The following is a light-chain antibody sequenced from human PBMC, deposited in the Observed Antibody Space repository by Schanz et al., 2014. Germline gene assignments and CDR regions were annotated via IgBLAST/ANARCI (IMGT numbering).Light chain of an antibody. Sequence: QSALTQPASVSASPGQSITISCTGTATDIGGTYLVSWYQQNPGEAPKLLILGDNHRPSGVSNRFSGSKSANTASLTISGLQAEDEAGYYCSSYTSSNTWMFGGGTKLTVL. V-gene: IGLV2-14*02. CDR1: ATDIGGTYL. CDR2: GDN. J-gene: IGLJ3*02. CDR3: SSYTSSNTWM.